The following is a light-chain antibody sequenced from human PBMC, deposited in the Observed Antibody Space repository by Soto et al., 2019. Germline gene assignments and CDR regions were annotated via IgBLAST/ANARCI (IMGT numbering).Light chain of an antibody. J-gene: IGKJ1*01. Sequence: DIQMTQSPSSLSASVGDRVTITCQASQDISNYLNWYQQKPGKAPKLLIYDASNLETGIPSRFSGSGSGTDITFTISSLQPEDIESDYCQKYDNLPPWTFGQGTKVEIK. CDR1: QDISNY. V-gene: IGKV1-33*01. CDR3: QKYDNLPPWT. CDR2: DAS.